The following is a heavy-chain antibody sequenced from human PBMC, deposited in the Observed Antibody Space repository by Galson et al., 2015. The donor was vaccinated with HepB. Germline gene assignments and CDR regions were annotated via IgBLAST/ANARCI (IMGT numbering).Heavy chain of an antibody. CDR3: ARDMAAAGTWAGYYYYGMDV. D-gene: IGHD6-13*01. CDR2: INPNSGGT. CDR1: GYTFTGYY. Sequence: SVKVSCKASGYTFTGYYMHWVRQAPGQGLEWMGWINPNSGGTNYAQKFQGWVTMTRDTSISTAYMELSRLRSDDTAVYYCARDMAAAGTWAGYYYYGMDVWGQGTTVTVSS. V-gene: IGHV1-2*04. J-gene: IGHJ6*02.